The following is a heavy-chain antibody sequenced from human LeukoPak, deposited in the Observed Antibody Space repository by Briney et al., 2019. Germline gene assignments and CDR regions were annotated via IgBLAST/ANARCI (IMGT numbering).Heavy chain of an antibody. CDR1: GGSVSSYY. CDR2: MYYSGST. J-gene: IGHJ4*02. Sequence: SETLSLTCTVSGGSVSSYYWSWIRQPPGKGLEWIGYMYYSGSTNYNPSLKSRVTISIDTSKNQFSLKLNSVTAADTAVYYCAKDPMVRGVITRVGDYYFDYWGQGTLVTVSS. D-gene: IGHD3-10*01. CDR3: AKDPMVRGVITRVGDYYFDY. V-gene: IGHV4-59*02.